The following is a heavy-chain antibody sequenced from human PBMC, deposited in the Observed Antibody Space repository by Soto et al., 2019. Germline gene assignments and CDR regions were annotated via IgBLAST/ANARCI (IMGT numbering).Heavy chain of an antibody. Sequence: GGSLRLSCAASGFTVSSNYMSWVRQAPGKGLEWVSVIYSGGSTYYADSVKGRFTISRHNSKNTLYLQMNSLRAEDTAVYYCARASRFLEWTYRGYYFDYWGQGTLVTVSS. J-gene: IGHJ4*02. CDR3: ARASRFLEWTYRGYYFDY. D-gene: IGHD3-3*01. V-gene: IGHV3-53*04. CDR2: IYSGGST. CDR1: GFTVSSNY.